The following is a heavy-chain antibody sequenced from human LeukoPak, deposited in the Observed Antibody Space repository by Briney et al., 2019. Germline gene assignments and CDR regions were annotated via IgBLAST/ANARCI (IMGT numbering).Heavy chain of an antibody. CDR2: IKQDANEE. CDR1: GFTFSVYW. V-gene: IGHV3-7*03. Sequence: GXSLRLSCAPSGFTFSVYWMSWVRQAPGKGLEWVANIKQDANEEYYVDSVKGRFTISRENARNSLYLQMNSLRVDDTAVYYCARIVSGGSCIFDYWGQGTLVTVSS. D-gene: IGHD2-15*01. J-gene: IGHJ4*02. CDR3: ARIVSGGSCIFDY.